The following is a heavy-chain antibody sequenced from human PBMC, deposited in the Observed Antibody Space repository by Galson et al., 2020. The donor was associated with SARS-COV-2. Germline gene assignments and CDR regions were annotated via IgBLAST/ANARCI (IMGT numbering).Heavy chain of an antibody. D-gene: IGHD3-3*01. CDR3: ARELDGNYDFWSGTPYYYYYMDV. CDR2: INPSGGST. V-gene: IGHV1-46*01. CDR1: GYTFTSYY. Sequence: ASVKVSCKASGYTFTSYYMHWVRQAPGQGLEWMGIINPSGGSTSYAQKFQGRVTMTRDTSTSTVYMELSSLRSEDTAVYYCARELDGNYDFWSGTPYYYYYMDVWGKGTTVTVSS. J-gene: IGHJ6*03.